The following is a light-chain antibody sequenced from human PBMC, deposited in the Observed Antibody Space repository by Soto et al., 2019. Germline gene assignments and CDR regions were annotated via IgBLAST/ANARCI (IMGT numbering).Light chain of an antibody. J-gene: IGKJ1*01. Sequence: EIVLTQSPGTLSLSPGERATLSCRASQSVSNSYIAWYQRKPGQAPRLLIYGASSRAPGIPDRFSGSGSGTDFTLTISRLEPEDCAVYYCQQYGSSPWTFGEGTKVEIK. CDR2: GAS. CDR1: QSVSNSY. CDR3: QQYGSSPWT. V-gene: IGKV3-20*01.